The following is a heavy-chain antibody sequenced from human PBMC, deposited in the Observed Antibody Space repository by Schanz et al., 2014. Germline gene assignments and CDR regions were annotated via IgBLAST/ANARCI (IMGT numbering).Heavy chain of an antibody. Sequence: QVQLVESGGGLVKPGGSLRLSCAASGFIFSDYYMAWIRQAPGKGLEWVSYISSASSTINYADSVKGRFTISRDNAKNSLFLQMNGLRGEDTAVYYCARDHTTESYYSAGPPIDYWGQGTLLTVSS. V-gene: IGHV3-11*04. CDR3: ARDHTTESYYSAGPPIDY. J-gene: IGHJ4*02. CDR1: GFIFSDYY. CDR2: ISSASSTI. D-gene: IGHD1-26*01.